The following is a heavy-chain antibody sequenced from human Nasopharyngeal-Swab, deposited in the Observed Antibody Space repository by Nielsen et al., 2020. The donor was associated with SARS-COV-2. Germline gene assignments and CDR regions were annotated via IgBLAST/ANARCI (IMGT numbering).Heavy chain of an antibody. Sequence: ASVKVSCKASGYTFTGYYMHWVRQAPGQGLEWMGWINPNSGGTNYAQKFQGRVTMTRDTSISTAYMELSRLRSDDTAVYYCARDLIPMIVVNGGVYFDYWGQGTLVTVSS. D-gene: IGHD3-22*01. CDR3: ARDLIPMIVVNGGVYFDY. V-gene: IGHV1-2*02. CDR2: INPNSGGT. CDR1: GYTFTGYY. J-gene: IGHJ4*02.